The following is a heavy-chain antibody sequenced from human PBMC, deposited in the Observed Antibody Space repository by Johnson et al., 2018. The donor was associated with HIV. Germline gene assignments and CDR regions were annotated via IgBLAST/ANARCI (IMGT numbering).Heavy chain of an antibody. CDR1: RFTFSTYA. V-gene: IGHV3-30*04. Sequence: QVQLVESGGGVVQPGRSLRLSCAASRFTFSTYAMHWVRQAPGKGLEWVAVISYDGSNKYYADSVKGRFTISRDNSKNTLSLQMNSLRAEDTAVYYCARGYYYDSSGSDDAFDIWGQGTMVTVSS. D-gene: IGHD3-22*01. J-gene: IGHJ3*02. CDR3: ARGYYYDSSGSDDAFDI. CDR2: ISYDGSNK.